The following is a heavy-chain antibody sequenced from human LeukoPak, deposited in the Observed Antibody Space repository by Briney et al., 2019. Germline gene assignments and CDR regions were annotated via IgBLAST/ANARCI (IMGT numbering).Heavy chain of an antibody. CDR1: GFTFSSYA. J-gene: IGHJ4*02. V-gene: IGHV3-23*01. Sequence: GGSLRLSCAASGFTFSSYAMSWVRQAPGKGLEWVSAISGSGGSTYYADSVKGRFTISRDNAKNSLYLQMNSLRAEDTAVYYCAIYYSSGWYGYGVYWGQGTLVTVSS. CDR2: ISGSGGST. D-gene: IGHD6-19*01. CDR3: AIYYSSGWYGYGVY.